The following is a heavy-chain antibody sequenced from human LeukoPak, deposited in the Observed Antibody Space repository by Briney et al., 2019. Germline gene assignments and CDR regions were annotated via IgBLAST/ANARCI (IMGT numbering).Heavy chain of an antibody. V-gene: IGHV3-53*01. CDR1: GFNVTTTH. J-gene: IGHJ4*02. Sequence: GGSLRLSCAVSGFNVTTTHMTWVRQAPGKGLEWVSFIYSGGGTDYAESVKGRFTISRDNSKNALYLQMNSLRVEGTAMFYCARPPYNWGQGTLVTVSS. CDR3: ARPPYN. CDR2: IYSGGGT. D-gene: IGHD1-14*01.